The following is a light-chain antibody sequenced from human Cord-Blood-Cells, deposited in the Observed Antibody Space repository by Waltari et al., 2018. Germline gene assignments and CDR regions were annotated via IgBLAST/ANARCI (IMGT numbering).Light chain of an antibody. V-gene: IGLV2-14*01. Sequence: QSALTQPASVSGSPGQSITISCTGTSRDVGGYNNVSWYQQHPGKAPKLMIYEVSNRPSGVSNRFSGSKSGNTASLTISGLHAEDEADYYCSSYTSSSTLVFGGGTKLTVL. J-gene: IGLJ2*01. CDR1: SRDVGGYNN. CDR3: SSYTSSSTLV. CDR2: EVS.